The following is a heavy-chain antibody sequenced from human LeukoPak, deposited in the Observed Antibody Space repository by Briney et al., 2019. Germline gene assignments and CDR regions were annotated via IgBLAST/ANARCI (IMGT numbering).Heavy chain of an antibody. D-gene: IGHD4-17*01. J-gene: IGHJ4*02. CDR2: IGITTTTI. CDR1: GFTFSEHY. Sequence: GGPLRLSCAASGFTFSEHYMSWIRQAPGKGLEWVSYIGITTTTIFYADSVKGRFTISRDNAKNSLYLQMNTLRAEDTAVYYCARGHYGLDYWGQGTLSPSPQ. CDR3: ARGHYGLDY. V-gene: IGHV3-11*01.